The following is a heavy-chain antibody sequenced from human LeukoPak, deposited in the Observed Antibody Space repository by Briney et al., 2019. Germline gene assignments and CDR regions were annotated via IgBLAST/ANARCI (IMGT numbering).Heavy chain of an antibody. J-gene: IGHJ6*03. CDR2: IYYSGST. D-gene: IGHD2-2*02. Sequence: SETLSLTCTVSGGSISSYYWSWIRQPPGKGLEWIGYIYYSGSTNYNPSLKSRVTISVDTSKNQFSLKLSSVTAADTAVYYCAGVGPIVVVPAAILDYHYYMDVWGKGTTVTVSS. CDR1: GGSISSYY. CDR3: AGVGPIVVVPAAILDYHYYMDV. V-gene: IGHV4-59*01.